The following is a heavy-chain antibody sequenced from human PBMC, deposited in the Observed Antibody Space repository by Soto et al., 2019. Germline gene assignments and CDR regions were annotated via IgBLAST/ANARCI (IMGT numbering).Heavy chain of an antibody. V-gene: IGHV3-30*18. CDR3: AKEERQWPYYYYGMDV. Sequence: PGGSLRLSCAASGFTFSSYGMHWVRQAPGKGLEWVAVISYDGSNKYYADSVKGRFTISRDNSKNTLYLQMNSLRAEDTAVYYCAKEERQWPYYYYGMDVWGQGTTVTV. D-gene: IGHD6-19*01. CDR2: ISYDGSNK. J-gene: IGHJ6*02. CDR1: GFTFSSYG.